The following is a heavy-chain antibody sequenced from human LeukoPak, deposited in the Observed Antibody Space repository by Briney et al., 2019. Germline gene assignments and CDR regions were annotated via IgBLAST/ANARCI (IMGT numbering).Heavy chain of an antibody. CDR3: ARDRWHYDSSDYYAY. J-gene: IGHJ4*02. CDR1: GFTLSSHW. CDR2: INQDGSAK. D-gene: IGHD3-22*01. V-gene: IGHV3-7*01. Sequence: PGGSLRLSCAASGFTLSSHWMSWVRQAPGKGLEWVANINQDGSAKYYVDSVKGRFTISRDNAKNSMYLQMNSLRAEDTAVYYCARDRWHYDSSDYYAYWGQGTLVTVSS.